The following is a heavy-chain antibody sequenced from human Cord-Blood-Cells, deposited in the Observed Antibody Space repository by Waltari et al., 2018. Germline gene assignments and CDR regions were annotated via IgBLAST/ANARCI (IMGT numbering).Heavy chain of an antibody. CDR1: GGTFSSYA. D-gene: IGHD3-9*01. Sequence: QVQLVQSGAEVKKPGSSVKVSCKASGGTFSSYAISWVRQAPGQGLEWMGGIIPIFGTANYAQKFQGRGTITADESTSTAYMELSSLRSEDTAVYYCARALSRNYDILTGYDAFDIWGQGTMVTVSS. CDR3: ARALSRNYDILTGYDAFDI. CDR2: IIPIFGTA. V-gene: IGHV1-69*01. J-gene: IGHJ3*02.